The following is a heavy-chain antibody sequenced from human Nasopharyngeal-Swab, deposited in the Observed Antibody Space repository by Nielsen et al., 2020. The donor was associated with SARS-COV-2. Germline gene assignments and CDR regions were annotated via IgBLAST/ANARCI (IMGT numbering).Heavy chain of an antibody. V-gene: IGHV3-53*01. CDR3: ARGDYFDY. CDR1: GITVSSNY. J-gene: IGHJ4*02. CDR2: IYSGGST. Sequence: GGSLRLSCAASGITVSSNYMSWVRQAPGKGLEWVSVIYSGGSTYYADSVKGRFTISRDNSKNTLYLQMNSLRAEDTAVYYCARGDYFDYWGQGTLVTVSS.